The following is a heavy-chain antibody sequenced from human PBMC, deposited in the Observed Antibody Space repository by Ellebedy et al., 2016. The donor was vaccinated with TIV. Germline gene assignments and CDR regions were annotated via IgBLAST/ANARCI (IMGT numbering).Heavy chain of an antibody. CDR2: FDPEDGET. J-gene: IGHJ5*02. CDR3: ATWGYYGVHNWFDP. CDR1: GYTLTELS. D-gene: IGHD4-17*01. Sequence: ASVKVSCXVSGYTLTELSMHWVRQAPGKGLEWMGGFDPEDGETIYAQKFQGRVTMTEDTSTDTAYMELSSLRSEDTAVYYCATWGYYGVHNWFDPWGQGTLVTVSS. V-gene: IGHV1-24*01.